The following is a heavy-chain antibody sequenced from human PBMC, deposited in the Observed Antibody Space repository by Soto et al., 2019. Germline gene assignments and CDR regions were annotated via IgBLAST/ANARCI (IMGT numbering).Heavy chain of an antibody. CDR1: GYTFTSYY. J-gene: IGHJ5*02. V-gene: IGHV1-46*01. CDR2: INPRGGST. CDR3: ARVALSGGGWLDP. D-gene: IGHD1-26*01. Sequence: QVQLVQSGAEVKKPGASVNVSCKASGYTFTSYYMHWVRQAPGQGLEWRGIINPRGGSTTYAQKFQGSVTVTRDTSTSTVYMELSNLRSDDTAIYYCARVALSGGGWLDPWGQGTLVTVSS.